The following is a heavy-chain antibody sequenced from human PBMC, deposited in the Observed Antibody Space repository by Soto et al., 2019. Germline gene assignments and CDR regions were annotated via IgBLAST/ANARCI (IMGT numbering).Heavy chain of an antibody. CDR1: GFSLTTGGVS. Sequence: QITLKESGPTLVKPTQTLTLTCTFPGFSLTTGGVSVGWVRQPPGKALEWLAVIYWNDDKRYSPSLKSRLTITKDTSKDQVVLAMTNMDPVDTGIYFCAHNSGTSSWLKNNWFDPWGPGTLVTVSS. J-gene: IGHJ5*02. CDR3: AHNSGTSSWLKNNWFDP. D-gene: IGHD6-13*01. V-gene: IGHV2-5*01. CDR2: IYWNDDK.